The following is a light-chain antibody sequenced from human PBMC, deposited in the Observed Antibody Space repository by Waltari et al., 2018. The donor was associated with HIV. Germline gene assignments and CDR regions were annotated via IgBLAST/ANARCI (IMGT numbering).Light chain of an antibody. CDR2: EDT. J-gene: IGLJ2*01. CDR3: YSTNIRGNHRL. Sequence: SYELTQAPSVSVSPGQTARITCSGDALPKEYAYWYQQKSGQAPVLVIYEDTKRPSGIPERFSGSSSGTMATLTISGAQVEDEADYYCYSTNIRGNHRLFGGGTKVTVL. CDR1: ALPKEY. V-gene: IGLV3-10*01.